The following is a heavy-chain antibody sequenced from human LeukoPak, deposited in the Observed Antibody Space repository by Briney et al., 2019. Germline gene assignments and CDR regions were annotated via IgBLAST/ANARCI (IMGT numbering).Heavy chain of an antibody. J-gene: IGHJ4*02. V-gene: IGHV5-51*01. CDR1: GYSFSSYW. CDR3: PRVVGAAPFDY. Sequence: GESLKISCQGSGYSFSSYWIAWVRQMPGKGLEWMGVIYPSDSHTTYSPSFQGQVTISADKSINTAYLQWNSLQASDTAIYYCPRVVGAAPFDYWGQGTLVTVSS. D-gene: IGHD1-26*01. CDR2: IYPSDSHT.